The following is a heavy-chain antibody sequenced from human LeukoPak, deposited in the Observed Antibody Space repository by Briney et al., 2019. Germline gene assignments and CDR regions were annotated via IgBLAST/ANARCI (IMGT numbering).Heavy chain of an antibody. CDR3: TRGGIMGATDWFDP. V-gene: IGHV3-73*01. CDR2: IRSKANNYAT. Sequence: PGGSLRLSCAASGFTFSGSTMHWVRQASGKGLEWVGRIRSKANNYATAFTASVKGRFTISRDDSKNTAYLQMNSLKTEDTAMYYCTRGGIMGATDWFDPWGQGTLVTVSS. D-gene: IGHD1-26*01. CDR1: GFTFSGST. J-gene: IGHJ5*02.